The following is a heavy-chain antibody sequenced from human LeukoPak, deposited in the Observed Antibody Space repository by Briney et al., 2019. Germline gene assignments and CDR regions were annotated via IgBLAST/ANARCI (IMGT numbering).Heavy chain of an antibody. CDR1: GYTFTDYY. J-gene: IGHJ4*02. Sequence: ASVKVSCKASGYTFTDYYMHWVGQAPGQGLGWMGWVNPNSAATKYPQEFQGRVTMTRATSISTAYMELSGLRFGDTAVYYCARDQQHLDFDYWGQGTLVTVSS. D-gene: IGHD6-13*01. CDR3: ARDQQHLDFDY. V-gene: IGHV1-2*02. CDR2: VNPNSAAT.